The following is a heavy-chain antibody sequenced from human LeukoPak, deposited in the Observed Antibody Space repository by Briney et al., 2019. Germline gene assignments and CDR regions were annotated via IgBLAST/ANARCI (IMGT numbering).Heavy chain of an antibody. J-gene: IGHJ4*02. CDR3: AREDFFTPHS. CDR2: SSIGHSSIGYSSDHL. V-gene: IGHV3-11*05. D-gene: IGHD3/OR15-3a*01. CDR1: GFTFSAYY. Sequence: GGSLRLSCAASGFTFSAYYMTWIRQAPGKRLESISSIGHSSIGYSSDHLKYADSVKGRFTISRDNAKNSLYLQMDSLRAEDTAVYFCAREDFFTPHSWGQGTLVTVSS.